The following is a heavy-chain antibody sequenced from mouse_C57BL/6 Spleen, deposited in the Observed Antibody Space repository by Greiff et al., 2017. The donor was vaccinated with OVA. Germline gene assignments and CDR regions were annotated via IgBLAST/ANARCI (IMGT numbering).Heavy chain of an antibody. CDR1: GYAFSSSW. CDR2: IYPGDGDT. V-gene: IGHV1-82*01. J-gene: IGHJ1*03. Sequence: QVQLKQSGPELVKPGASVKISCKASGYAFSSSWMNWVKQRPGKGLEWIGRIYPGDGDTNYNGKFKGKATLTADKSSSTAYMQLSSLTSEDSAVYFCARLGYGSSFYWYFDVWGTGTTVTVSS. D-gene: IGHD1-1*01. CDR3: ARLGYGSSFYWYFDV.